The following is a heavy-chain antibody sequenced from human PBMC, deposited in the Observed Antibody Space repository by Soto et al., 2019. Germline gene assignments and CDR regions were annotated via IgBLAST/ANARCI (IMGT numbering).Heavy chain of an antibody. CDR2: ISAYNGNT. D-gene: IGHD1-20*01. CDR1: GYTFTSYG. Sequence: QVQLVQSGAEVKKPGASVKVSCKASGYTFTSYGISWVRQAPVQGLEWMGWISAYNGNTNYAQKLQGRVTMTTDTSTSTAYMELRGVRSDDTAVYYCARGLNWNDDMISWFDPWGQGALVTVSS. CDR3: ARGLNWNDDMISWFDP. J-gene: IGHJ5*02. V-gene: IGHV1-18*01.